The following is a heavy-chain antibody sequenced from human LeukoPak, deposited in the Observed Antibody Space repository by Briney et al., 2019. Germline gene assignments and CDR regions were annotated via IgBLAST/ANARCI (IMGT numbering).Heavy chain of an antibody. CDR2: IYAGDSDT. V-gene: IGHV5-51*01. Sequence: GESLKISCKGSGYSFTTYWIAWVRQMPGKGLECMGIIYAGDSDTIYSPSFQGQVTISADKSTSTAYLQWSSLKASDTAMYYCARLTDSDTTVTTYLTAFDIWGQGTMVTVSS. CDR3: ARLTDSDTTVTTYLTAFDI. J-gene: IGHJ3*02. D-gene: IGHD4-17*01. CDR1: GYSFTTYW.